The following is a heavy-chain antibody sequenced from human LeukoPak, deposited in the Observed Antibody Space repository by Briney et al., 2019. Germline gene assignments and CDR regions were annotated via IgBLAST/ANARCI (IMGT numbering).Heavy chain of an antibody. J-gene: IGHJ4*02. CDR1: GGSISGYY. CDR2: IYYSGST. Sequence: PSETLSLTCTVSGGSISGYYWSWIRQPPGKGLEWIGYIYYSGSTNYNPSLKSRVTISVDTSENQFSLKLSSVTAADTAVYYCARVSSGWNDYYFDYWGQGTLVTVSS. V-gene: IGHV4-59*01. CDR3: ARVSSGWNDYYFDY. D-gene: IGHD6-19*01.